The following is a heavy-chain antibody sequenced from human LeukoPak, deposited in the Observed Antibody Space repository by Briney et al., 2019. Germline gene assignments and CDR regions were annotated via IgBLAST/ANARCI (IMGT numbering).Heavy chain of an antibody. Sequence: SVRVSCKASGYTFTGYYMHWVRQATGQGLEWMGWINPNSGGTNYAQKFQGRVTMTRDTSISTAYMELSRLRSDDTAVYYCARDGGVREMATIPPGYWGQGTLVTVSS. CDR1: GYTFTGYY. D-gene: IGHD5-24*01. J-gene: IGHJ4*02. CDR2: INPNSGGT. V-gene: IGHV1-2*02. CDR3: ARDGGVREMATIPPGY.